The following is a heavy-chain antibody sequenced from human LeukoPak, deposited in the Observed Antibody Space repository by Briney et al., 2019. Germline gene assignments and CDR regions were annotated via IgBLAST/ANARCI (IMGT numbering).Heavy chain of an antibody. CDR3: ARGYYDYVWGSYRPYYFDY. Sequence: PSETLSLTCTVSGGSISSYYWSWIRQPPGKGLEWIGYIYYSGSTNYNPSLKSRVTISVDTSKNQFSLKLSSVTAADTAVYYCARGYYDYVWGSYRPYYFDYWGQGTLVTVSS. J-gene: IGHJ4*02. V-gene: IGHV4-59*01. CDR1: GGSISSYY. CDR2: IYYSGST. D-gene: IGHD3-16*02.